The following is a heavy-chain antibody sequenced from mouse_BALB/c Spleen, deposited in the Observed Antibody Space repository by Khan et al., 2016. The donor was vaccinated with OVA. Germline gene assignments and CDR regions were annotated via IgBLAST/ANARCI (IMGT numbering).Heavy chain of an antibody. Sequence: QVQLKESGAELARPGASVKLSCKASGYTFTDYYINWVKQRTGQGLEWIGDIYPGNGNTYYNENFKGKATLTADKSSSTAFMHLSSLTSEDSAVYVCTRSGIGSFAFWGQGTLVTVSA. D-gene: IGHD2-14*01. J-gene: IGHJ3*01. V-gene: IGHV1-77*01. CDR1: GYTFTDYY. CDR2: IYPGNGNT. CDR3: TRSGIGSFAF.